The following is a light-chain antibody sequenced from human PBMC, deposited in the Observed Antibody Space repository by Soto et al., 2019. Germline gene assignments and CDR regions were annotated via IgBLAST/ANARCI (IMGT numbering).Light chain of an antibody. V-gene: IGKV2-28*01. CDR2: LGS. Sequence: DIVMTQSPLSLPVTPGEPASISCRPSQSLLHSNGYTYLGWFLQKPGQSPQLLIYLGSGRASGVPDRFSGRGSGTDFTLKISRVEAEDVGVYFLMEVLHSPLTFGGGTKGEI. CDR3: MEVLHSPLT. J-gene: IGKJ4*01. CDR1: QSLLHSNGYTY.